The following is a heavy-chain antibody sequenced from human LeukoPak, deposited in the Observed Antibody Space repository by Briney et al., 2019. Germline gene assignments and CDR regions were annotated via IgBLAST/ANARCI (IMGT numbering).Heavy chain of an antibody. J-gene: IGHJ4*02. CDR3: ARGPTYYYDSSGYSEFDY. D-gene: IGHD3-22*01. Sequence: GSLRLSCAASGFTFSSYSMNWVRQAPGKGLEWVSYISSSSSTIYYADSVKGRFTISRDNAKNSLYLQMNSLRAEDTAVYYCARGPTYYYDSSGYSEFDYWGQGTLVTVSS. CDR2: ISSSSSTI. V-gene: IGHV3-48*01. CDR1: GFTFSSYS.